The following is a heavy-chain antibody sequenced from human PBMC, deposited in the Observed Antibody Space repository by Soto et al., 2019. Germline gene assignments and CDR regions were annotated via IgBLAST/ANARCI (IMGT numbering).Heavy chain of an antibody. Sequence: VQLVESGGGVVQPGRSLRLSCAASGFTFSTYGMNWVRQAPGKGLEWVANIKEDGSEKNYVDSVKGRFIISRDNAKESLFLQMNSLRAEDTAVYYCARGQYGGKGYWGQGTLVTVSS. V-gene: IGHV3-7*03. D-gene: IGHD2-15*01. CDR3: ARGQYGGKGY. CDR2: IKEDGSEK. J-gene: IGHJ4*02. CDR1: GFTFSTYG.